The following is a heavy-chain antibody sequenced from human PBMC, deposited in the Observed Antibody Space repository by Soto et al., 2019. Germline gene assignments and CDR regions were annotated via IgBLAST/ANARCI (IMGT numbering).Heavy chain of an antibody. CDR2: IIPIFGTA. V-gene: IGHV1-69*01. Sequence: QVQLVQSGAEVKKPGSSVKVSCKASGGTFSSYAISWVRQAPGQGLEWMGGIIPIFGTANYAQKFQGRVTITADESTSTAYMELSSLRSEDTAVYCCARDVRRYCSSTSCPVYYYYYGMDVWGQGTTVTVSS. CDR3: ARDVRRYCSSTSCPVYYYYYGMDV. CDR1: GGTFSSYA. D-gene: IGHD2-2*01. J-gene: IGHJ6*02.